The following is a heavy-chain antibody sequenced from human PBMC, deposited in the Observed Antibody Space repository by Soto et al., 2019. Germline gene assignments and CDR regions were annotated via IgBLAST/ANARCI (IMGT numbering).Heavy chain of an antibody. Sequence: SETLSLTCTVSGGSISSYYWSWIRQPPGKGLEWIGYIYYSGSTNYNPSLKSRVTISVDTSKNQFSLKLSSVTAADTAVYYCARHSRGYSYGTSYRGRSFFDPWGQGTLVTVSS. CDR3: ARHSRGYSYGTSYRGRSFFDP. D-gene: IGHD5-18*01. CDR2: IYYSGST. V-gene: IGHV4-59*08. J-gene: IGHJ5*02. CDR1: GGSISSYY.